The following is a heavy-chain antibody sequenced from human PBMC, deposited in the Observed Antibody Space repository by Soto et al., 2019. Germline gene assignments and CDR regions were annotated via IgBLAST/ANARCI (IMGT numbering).Heavy chain of an antibody. J-gene: IGHJ4*02. V-gene: IGHV1-46*01. D-gene: IGHD3-9*01. CDR3: GRDQALRYFDWLLSYFDY. CDR1: GYTFTSYY. CDR2: INPSGGGT. Sequence: ASVKVSCKASGYTFTSYYMHWVRQAPGQGLEWMGIINPSGGGTSYAQKFQGRVTMTRDTSTSTVYMELSSLRSEDTAVYYCGRDQALRYFDWLLSYFDYWGQGTLVTVSS.